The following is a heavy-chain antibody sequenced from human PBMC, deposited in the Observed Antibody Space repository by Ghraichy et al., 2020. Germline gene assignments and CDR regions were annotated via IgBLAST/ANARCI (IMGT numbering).Heavy chain of an antibody. CDR1: GFTFSSYA. D-gene: IGHD3-3*01. V-gene: IGHV3-30-3*01. J-gene: IGHJ3*02. CDR2: ISYDGSNK. CDR3: ARGPYDFWSGYYNDNAFDI. Sequence: GSLRLSCAASGFTFSSYAMHWVRQAPGKGLEWVAVISYDGSNKYYADSVKGRFTISRDNSKNTLYLQMNSLRAEDTAVYYCARGPYDFWSGYYNDNAFDIWGQGTMVTVSS.